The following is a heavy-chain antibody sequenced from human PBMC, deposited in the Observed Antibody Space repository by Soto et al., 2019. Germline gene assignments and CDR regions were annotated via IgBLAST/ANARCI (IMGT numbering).Heavy chain of an antibody. CDR2: IYSSGST. CDR1: GGSINYYY. V-gene: IGHV4-59*03. Sequence: SETLSLTCTVSGGSINYYYWSWIRQPPGKGLEWIGYIYSSGSTNYNPSLKSRVTMSVDTSKNQFSLRLSSVTAADTAIYYCATRITVFGLLIPPFDPWGQGTQVTVSS. D-gene: IGHD3-3*01. J-gene: IGHJ5*02. CDR3: ATRITVFGLLIPPFDP.